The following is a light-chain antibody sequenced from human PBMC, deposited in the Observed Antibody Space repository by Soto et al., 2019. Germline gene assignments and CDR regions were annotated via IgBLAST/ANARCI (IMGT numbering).Light chain of an antibody. CDR1: ESVSDY. J-gene: IGKJ4*01. V-gene: IGKV3-11*01. Sequence: EIVLTQSPATLSLSPGERATLSCRASESVSDYIAWYQQKPGQPPRLVIYDTSKRATGVPARFSGSGSGTDFTLTISSLEPEDFAVYYCQQRTNRLTFGGGTKVEIK. CDR2: DTS. CDR3: QQRTNRLT.